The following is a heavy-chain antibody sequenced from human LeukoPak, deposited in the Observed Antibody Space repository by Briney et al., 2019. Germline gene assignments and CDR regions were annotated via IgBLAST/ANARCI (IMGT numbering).Heavy chain of an antibody. D-gene: IGHD2-21*02. Sequence: PSETLSLTCAVSGYSISSGYYWGWIRQPPGKGLEWIGSIYHSGSTYYNPSLKSRVTISVDTSKNQFSLKLSSVTAADTAVYYCARDNEFQHCPDYWGQGTLVTVSS. CDR2: IYHSGST. CDR3: ARDNEFQHCPDY. J-gene: IGHJ4*02. CDR1: GYSISSGYY. V-gene: IGHV4-38-2*02.